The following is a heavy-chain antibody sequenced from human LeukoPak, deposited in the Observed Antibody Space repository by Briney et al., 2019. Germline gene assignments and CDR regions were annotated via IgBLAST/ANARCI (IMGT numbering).Heavy chain of an antibody. Sequence: SETLSLTCAVYGGSFSGYYWSWMRQPPGKGLEWIGEINHSGSTNYNPSLKSRVTISVDTSKNQFSLKLSSVTAADTAVYYCARGDNTYYYDSSGLFDYWGQGTRVTVSS. CDR2: INHSGST. CDR3: ARGDNTYYYDSSGLFDY. CDR1: GGSFSGYY. D-gene: IGHD3-22*01. J-gene: IGHJ4*02. V-gene: IGHV4-34*01.